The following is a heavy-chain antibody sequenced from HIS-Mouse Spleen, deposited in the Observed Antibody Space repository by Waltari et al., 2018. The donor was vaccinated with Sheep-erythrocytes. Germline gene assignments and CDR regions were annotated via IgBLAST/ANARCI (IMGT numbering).Heavy chain of an antibody. CDR1: GFTFSSYG. Sequence: QVQLVESGGGVVQPGRSLRLSCAASGFTFSSYGMHWVRQAPGKGLGWVAVISYDGSNKYDADSVKGRFTISRDNSKNTLYLQMNSLRAEDTAVYYCAKATVAYYFDYWGQGTLVTVSS. CDR2: ISYDGSNK. V-gene: IGHV3-30*18. D-gene: IGHD4-4*01. J-gene: IGHJ4*02. CDR3: AKATVAYYFDY.